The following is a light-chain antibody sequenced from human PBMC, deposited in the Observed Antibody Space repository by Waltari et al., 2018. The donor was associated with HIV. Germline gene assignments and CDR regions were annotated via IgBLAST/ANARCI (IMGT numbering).Light chain of an antibody. V-gene: IGLV2-14*01. J-gene: IGLJ1*01. CDR3: SSYTSSSHYV. CDR2: EVS. Sequence: QSALTQPASVSGSPGQSITIPCTGTNSTIGGYPYVSWDQQHPGKALKLRIYEVSNRPSGVSNRCSGSKSANTASLTISGLQAEDEAEYYCSSYTSSSHYVFGTGTKVTVL. CDR1: NSTIGGYPY.